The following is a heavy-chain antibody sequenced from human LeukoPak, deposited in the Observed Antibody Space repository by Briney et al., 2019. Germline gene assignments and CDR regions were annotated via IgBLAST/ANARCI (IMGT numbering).Heavy chain of an antibody. V-gene: IGHV1-69*05. D-gene: IGHD4-23*01. CDR3: ARISDYGGNLDY. CDR2: IIPIFGTA. Sequence: SVKVSCKASGYTFTGYYMHWVRQAPGQGLEWMGGIIPIFGTANYAQKFQGRVTITTDESTSTAYMELSSLRSEDTAVYYCARISDYGGNLDYWGQGTLVTVSS. CDR1: GYTFTGYY. J-gene: IGHJ4*02.